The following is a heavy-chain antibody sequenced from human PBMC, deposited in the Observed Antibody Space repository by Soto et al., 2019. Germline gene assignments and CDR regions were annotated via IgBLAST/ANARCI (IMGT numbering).Heavy chain of an antibody. Sequence: PGGSLRLSCAASGFTFSSYAMSWVRQAPGKGLEWVSAISGSGGSTYYADSVKGRFTISRDNSKNTLYLQMNSLRAEDTAVYYCAKDRKVATILDYFDYWGQGTLVTVSS. CDR1: GFTFSSYA. CDR3: AKDRKVATILDYFDY. V-gene: IGHV3-23*01. J-gene: IGHJ4*02. D-gene: IGHD5-12*01. CDR2: ISGSGGST.